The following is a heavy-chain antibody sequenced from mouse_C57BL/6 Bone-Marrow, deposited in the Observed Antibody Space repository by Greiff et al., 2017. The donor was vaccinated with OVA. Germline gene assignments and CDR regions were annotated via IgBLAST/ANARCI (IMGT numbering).Heavy chain of an antibody. V-gene: IGHV1-52*01. Sequence: QVQLQQPGTELVKPGASVKLSCKASGYTFTSYWMHWVKQRPGQGLEWIGNIDPSDSETHYNQKFKDKATLTVDTSSSTAYMQLSSLTSEDSAVYYCATSYYDYDGFAYWGQGTLVTVSA. D-gene: IGHD2-4*01. CDR3: ATSYYDYDGFAY. J-gene: IGHJ3*01. CDR2: IDPSDSET. CDR1: GYTFTSYW.